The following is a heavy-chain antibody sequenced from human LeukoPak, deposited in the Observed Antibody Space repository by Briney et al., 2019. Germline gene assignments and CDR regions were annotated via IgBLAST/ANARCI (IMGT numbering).Heavy chain of an antibody. CDR3: ARARSIAVAGRLAPDLGY. J-gene: IGHJ4*02. Sequence: ASVKVSCKASGYTFTGYYMHWVRQASGQGLEWMGWINLNSGGTNYAQKFQGRVTMTRDTSISTAYMELSRLRSDDTAVYYCARARSIAVAGRLAPDLGYWGQGTLVTVSS. CDR1: GYTFTGYY. CDR2: INLNSGGT. D-gene: IGHD6-19*01. V-gene: IGHV1-2*02.